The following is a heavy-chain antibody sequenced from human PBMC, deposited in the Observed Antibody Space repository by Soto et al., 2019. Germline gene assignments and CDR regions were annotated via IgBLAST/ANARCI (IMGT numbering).Heavy chain of an antibody. CDR2: IYYSGST. Sequence: SATLSLTCTDSCDSIIDYYWSWIRQTLGKGLEWIGYIYYSGSTNYNPSLKSRVNISVDTSKNQFSLKLSSVTAADMAMYYCARRHSHDFYDRSIYVPWGQGAQVTVS. D-gene: IGHD3-22*01. V-gene: IGHV4-59*08. CDR3: ARRHSHDFYDRSIYVP. CDR1: CDSIIDYY. J-gene: IGHJ4*02.